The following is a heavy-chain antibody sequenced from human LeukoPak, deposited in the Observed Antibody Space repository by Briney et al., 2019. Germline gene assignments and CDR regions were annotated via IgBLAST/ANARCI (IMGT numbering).Heavy chain of an antibody. D-gene: IGHD6-13*01. CDR3: ASTVTAASTHHFDY. V-gene: IGHV1-69*02. CDR1: GGTFSSYT. CDR2: IIPILGIA. J-gene: IGHJ4*02. Sequence: ASVKVSCKASGGTFSSYTISWMRQAPGQGLEWMGRIIPILGIANYAQKFQGRVTITADKSTSTAYMELSSLRSEDTAVYYCASTVTAASTHHFDYWGQGTLVIVSS.